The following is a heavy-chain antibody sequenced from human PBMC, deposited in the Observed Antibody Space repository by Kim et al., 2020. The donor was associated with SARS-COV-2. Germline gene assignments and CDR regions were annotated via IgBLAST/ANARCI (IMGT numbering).Heavy chain of an antibody. CDR3: AKATLSGYDYLDY. CDR1: GFTFSSYG. V-gene: IGHV3-30*18. CDR2: ISYDGSNK. J-gene: IGHJ4*02. D-gene: IGHD5-12*01. Sequence: GGSLRLSCAASGFTFSSYGMHWVRQAPGKGLEWVAVISYDGSNKYYADSVKGRFTISRDNSKNTLYLQMNSLRAEDTAVYYCAKATLSGYDYLDYWGQGTLVTVSS.